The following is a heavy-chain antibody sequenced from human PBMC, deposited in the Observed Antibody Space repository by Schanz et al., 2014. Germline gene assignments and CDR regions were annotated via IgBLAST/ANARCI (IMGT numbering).Heavy chain of an antibody. CDR1: GITFSGYS. D-gene: IGHD3-3*01. CDR3: ARFLARYQYYGVDV. Sequence: EVQLVESGGGLAQPGGSLRLSCAASGITFSGYSMNWVRQAPGKGLEWVSHISGSSIHKNYADSVKGRFSISRDNGETSVYLQSNSLRVEDTAVYYCARFLARYQYYGVDVWGQGTTVSVSS. V-gene: IGHV3-48*04. J-gene: IGHJ6*02. CDR2: ISGSSIHK.